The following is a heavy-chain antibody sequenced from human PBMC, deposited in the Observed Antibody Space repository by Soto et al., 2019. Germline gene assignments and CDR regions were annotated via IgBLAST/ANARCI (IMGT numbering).Heavy chain of an antibody. D-gene: IGHD3-3*01. J-gene: IGHJ6*02. CDR2: ISAYNGNT. Sequence: ASVKVSCKASGYTFTSYGISWVRQAPGQGLEWMGWISAYNGNTNYAQKLQGRVTMTTDTSTSTAYMELRSLRSDDTAVYYCARALFLEWLSGTYYYYGMDVWGQGTTVTVSS. CDR3: ARALFLEWLSGTYYYYGMDV. CDR1: GYTFTSYG. V-gene: IGHV1-18*01.